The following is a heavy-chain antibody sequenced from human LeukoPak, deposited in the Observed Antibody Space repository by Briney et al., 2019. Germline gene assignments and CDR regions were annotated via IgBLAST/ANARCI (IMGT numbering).Heavy chain of an antibody. D-gene: IGHD3-10*01. CDR2: INQSGST. J-gene: IGHJ4*02. V-gene: IGHV4-34*01. CDR1: GGSFSGYY. CDR3: ARDNPYGSGTDY. Sequence: SETLSLTCAVYGGSFSGYYWNWIRQPPGKGLEWIGEINQSGSTNYNPSLKSRVTISFDTSKNQFSLKVNSVTAADTAVYYCARDNPYGSGTDYWGQGSLVTVSS.